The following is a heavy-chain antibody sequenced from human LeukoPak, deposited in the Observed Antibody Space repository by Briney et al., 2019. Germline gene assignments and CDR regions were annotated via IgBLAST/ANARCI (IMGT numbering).Heavy chain of an antibody. CDR1: GYSFTSYW. CDR2: IYPGDSDT. J-gene: IGHJ6*03. V-gene: IGHV5-51*01. D-gene: IGHD6-13*01. Sequence: PGGSLRLSCKGSGYSFTSYWIGWVRQMPGKGLEWMGIIYPGDSDTRYSPFFQGQVTISADKSISTAYLQWSSLKASDTAMYYCATSAASPYYYYMDVWGKGTTVTVSS. CDR3: ATSAASPYYYYMDV.